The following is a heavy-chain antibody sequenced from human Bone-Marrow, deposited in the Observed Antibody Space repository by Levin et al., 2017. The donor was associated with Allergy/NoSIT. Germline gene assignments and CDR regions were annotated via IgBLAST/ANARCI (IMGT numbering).Heavy chain of an antibody. CDR2: IKLDGSEK. J-gene: IGHJ4*02. Sequence: GGSLRLSCAASGFTFSSYWMSWVRQAPGKGLEWVANIKLDGSEKHYVDSVKGRFTISRDNTKNSVFLQLNSLRAEDTAVYYCARELVGAARDWGQGALVTVSS. D-gene: IGHD1-26*01. CDR3: ARELVGAARD. V-gene: IGHV3-7*01. CDR1: GFTFSSYW.